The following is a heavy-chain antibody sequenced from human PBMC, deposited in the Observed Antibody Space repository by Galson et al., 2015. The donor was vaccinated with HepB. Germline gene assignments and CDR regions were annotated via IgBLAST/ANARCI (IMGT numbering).Heavy chain of an antibody. V-gene: IGHV1-8*01. CDR2: MNPNSGNT. J-gene: IGHJ6*03. CDR1: GYTFTTYD. Sequence: SVKVSCKASGYTFTTYDINWVRQAAGQGLEWMGRMNPNSGNTDYAQKFQGRLTLTRNTSISTAYMELSSLRSEDTAVYYCARRVCTGGGACFKAYYYMDVWGKGTTVTVSS. D-gene: IGHD2-8*02. CDR3: ARRVCTGGGACFKAYYYMDV.